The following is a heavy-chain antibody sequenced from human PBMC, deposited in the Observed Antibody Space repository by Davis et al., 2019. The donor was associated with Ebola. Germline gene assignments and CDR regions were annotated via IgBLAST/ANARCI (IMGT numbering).Heavy chain of an antibody. V-gene: IGHV3-49*04. CDR1: GFTFGDYA. D-gene: IGHD2-2*01. CDR2: IRSKAYGGTT. J-gene: IGHJ6*02. CDR3: TPDIVLVPAAISYYYGMDV. Sequence: GESLKISCTASGFTFGDYAMSWVRQAPGKGLEWVGFIRSKAYGGTTEYAASVKGRFTISRDDSKSIAYLQMNSLKTEDTAVYYCTPDIVLVPAAISYYYGMDVWGQGTTVTVFS.